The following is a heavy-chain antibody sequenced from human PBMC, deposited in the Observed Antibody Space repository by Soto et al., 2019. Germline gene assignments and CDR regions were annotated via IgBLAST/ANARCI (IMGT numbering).Heavy chain of an antibody. Sequence: DVQLVESGGGLIQPGESLRLSCAAFGLTISGKKYVAWVRQAPGRGLEWVSALYDVDGSFYADSVTGRFTTSSDSSKTTVYLQMNDLRPDDTAVYYCATWHEREHAFDVWGQGTTVTISS. V-gene: IGHV3-53*01. CDR1: GLTISGKKY. CDR3: ATWHEREHAFDV. D-gene: IGHD1-1*01. J-gene: IGHJ3*01. CDR2: LYDVDGS.